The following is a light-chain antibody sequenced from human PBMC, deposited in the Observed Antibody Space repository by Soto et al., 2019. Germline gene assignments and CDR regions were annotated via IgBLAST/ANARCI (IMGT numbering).Light chain of an antibody. Sequence: QSVLTQPPSVSVAPGQKVSISCSGSSSNIGGNSVSWYQQLPGTAPKLLIYDDNTRPSGIPDQFSGSKSGTSATLGITGFQTGDGADYYCGSWDSSPSAYVFGTGTKVTV. J-gene: IGLJ1*01. V-gene: IGLV1-51*01. CDR3: GSWDSSPSAYV. CDR1: SSNIGGNS. CDR2: DDN.